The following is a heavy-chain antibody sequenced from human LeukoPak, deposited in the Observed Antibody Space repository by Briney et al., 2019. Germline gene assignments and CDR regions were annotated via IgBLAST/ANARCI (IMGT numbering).Heavy chain of an antibody. CDR3: AKEVRTSSWYREEFDY. J-gene: IGHJ4*02. CDR1: GFTFSGFP. V-gene: IGHV3-23*01. CDR2: ISGSGGGT. D-gene: IGHD6-13*01. Sequence: GGSLRLSCAASGFTFSGFPMSWVRQAPGKGLEWVSAISGSGGGTIYADSVKGRFTISRDNSKNTLYMQMNNLRVEDTAVYYCAKEVRTSSWYREEFDYWGQGALVTVSS.